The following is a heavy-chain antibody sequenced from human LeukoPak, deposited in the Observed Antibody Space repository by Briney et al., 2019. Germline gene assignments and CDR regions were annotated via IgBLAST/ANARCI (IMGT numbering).Heavy chain of an antibody. CDR2: ISSSSSCI. Sequence: GGSLRLSCAASGFTFSSYSMNWVRQAPGKGLEWVSSISSSSSCIYYADSVKGRFTISRDNAKNSLYLQMNSLRAEDTAVYYCARDPSRYYYDSSGYYYDYWGQGTPVTVSS. CDR1: GFTFSSYS. J-gene: IGHJ4*02. D-gene: IGHD3-22*01. CDR3: ARDPSRYYYDSSGYYYDY. V-gene: IGHV3-21*01.